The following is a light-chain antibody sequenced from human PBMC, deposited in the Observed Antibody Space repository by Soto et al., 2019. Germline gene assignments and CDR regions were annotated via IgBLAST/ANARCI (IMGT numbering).Light chain of an antibody. CDR2: DAS. J-gene: IGKJ2*01. CDR3: QQYHSYPYT. V-gene: IGKV1-5*01. Sequence: DIQMTQSPYTLSASVGDRVTITCRASQHINTWLAWYQQKSGKAPKLLMYDASSLESGVPSRFSGSSSGTEFSLTISSVQPGEFGTYYCQQYHSYPYTFGQGTKLQI. CDR1: QHINTW.